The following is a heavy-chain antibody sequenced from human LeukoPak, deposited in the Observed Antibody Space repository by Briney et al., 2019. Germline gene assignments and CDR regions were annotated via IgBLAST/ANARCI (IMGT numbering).Heavy chain of an antibody. V-gene: IGHV1-2*02. D-gene: IGHD6-19*01. Sequence: ASVKVSCKASGYTFTGYYMHWVRQAPGQGLEWMGWINPNSGGTNYAQKFQGRVTMTRDTSISTAYMELSRLRSDDTAVYYCASARSSGWPYYYYMDVWGKGTTVTISS. CDR3: ASARSSGWPYYYYMDV. CDR2: INPNSGGT. CDR1: GYTFTGYY. J-gene: IGHJ6*03.